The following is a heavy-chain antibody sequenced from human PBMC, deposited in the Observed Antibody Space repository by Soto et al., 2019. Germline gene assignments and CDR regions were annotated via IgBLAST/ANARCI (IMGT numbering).Heavy chain of an antibody. CDR3: ARDFAYFDS. J-gene: IGHJ4*02. V-gene: IGHV4-61*01. CDR2: VYHTGRT. Sequence: SETLSLTCTVSGGSFKSGSYSWSWIRQPPGKGLEWIGYVYHTGRTSYNPSLKSQVSISMDTSKNQFSLNLDSVTAADTAVYFCARDFAYFDSWGQGTLVTVSS. D-gene: IGHD3-3*01. CDR1: GGSFKSGSYS.